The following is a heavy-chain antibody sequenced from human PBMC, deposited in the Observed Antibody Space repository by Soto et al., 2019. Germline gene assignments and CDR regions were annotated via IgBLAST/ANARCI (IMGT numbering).Heavy chain of an antibody. J-gene: IGHJ4*02. CDR3: ASLEWESTGYADY. Sequence: EVQLVESGGGLVQPGGALRLSCAASGFTFGSNWMSWVRQAPGKGLEWVANIKRDGSEKYYVNSVKGRFTISSDHAKNKLYLQMNSLRAGDTAVYYCASLEWESTGYADYWGQGTLVTVSS. CDR2: IKRDGSEK. CDR1: GFTFGSNW. D-gene: IGHD3-3*01. V-gene: IGHV3-7*03.